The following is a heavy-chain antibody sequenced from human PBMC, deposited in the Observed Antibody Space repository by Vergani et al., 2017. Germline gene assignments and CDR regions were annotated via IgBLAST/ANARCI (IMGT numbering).Heavy chain of an antibody. CDR1: FDSIRNLY. CDR3: ASDTHSGQRADR. D-gene: IGHD6-19*01. J-gene: IGHJ5*02. Sequence: QVQLQESGPGLVKSSETLALTCSVSFDSIRNLYCNWIRQPPGKGLEWIGSIHYSENTNYNPSLKTRVTISVDTSKNQFSLTSTSVTAADTAVYYCASDTHSGQRADRSGQGILVTVTS. V-gene: IGHV4-59*11. CDR2: IHYSENT.